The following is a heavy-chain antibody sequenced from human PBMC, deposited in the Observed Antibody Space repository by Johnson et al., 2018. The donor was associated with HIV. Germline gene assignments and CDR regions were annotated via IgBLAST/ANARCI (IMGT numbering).Heavy chain of an antibody. CDR2: ISYDGSNK. D-gene: IGHD2-21*02. CDR3: ARDAEEYCGGDCYLWGLGAFDI. CDR1: GFTFSSYA. V-gene: IGHV3-30-3*01. J-gene: IGHJ3*02. Sequence: QEQLVESGGGVVQTGRSLRLSCSASGFTFSSYAMPWVRQAPGKGLEWVAVISYDGSNKYYADSVKGRFTISRDNSKNTLYLQMNSLRDEDTAVYYCARDAEEYCGGDCYLWGLGAFDIWGQGTMVTVSS.